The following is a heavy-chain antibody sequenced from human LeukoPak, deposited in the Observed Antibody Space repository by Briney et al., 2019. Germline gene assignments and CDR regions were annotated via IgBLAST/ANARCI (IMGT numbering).Heavy chain of an antibody. J-gene: IGHJ6*02. V-gene: IGHV1-2*02. D-gene: IGHD6-19*01. CDR1: GYTFTGYY. CDR3: ASRCSGAFRCYGMDV. Sequence: RASVKVSCKASGYTFTGYYMHWVRQAPGQGLEWMGWINPDSGGTNYAQKFRGRVTMTRDTSISTAYMELSRLISDDTAVYYCASRCSGAFRCYGMDVWGQGTTVTVSS. CDR2: INPDSGGT.